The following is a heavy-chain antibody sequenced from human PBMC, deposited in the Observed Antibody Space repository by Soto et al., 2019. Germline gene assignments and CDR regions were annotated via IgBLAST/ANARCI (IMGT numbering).Heavy chain of an antibody. V-gene: IGHV3-21*01. CDR2: ISSSSSYI. CDR3: ARVSNYDFWSGYYGRDYYYGMDV. Sequence: GGALRLSCAASGFTFSCYTMNWVRPAPGKGVEWVLSISSSSSYIYYADSVKGRFTISRNKAKNSLYLQMNSLRAEDTAVYYCARVSNYDFWSGYYGRDYYYGMDVWGQGTTVTVSS. D-gene: IGHD3-3*01. CDR1: GFTFSCYT. J-gene: IGHJ6*02.